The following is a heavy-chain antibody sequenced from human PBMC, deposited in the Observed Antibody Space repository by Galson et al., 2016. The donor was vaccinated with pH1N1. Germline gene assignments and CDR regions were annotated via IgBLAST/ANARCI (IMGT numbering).Heavy chain of an antibody. J-gene: IGHJ4*02. Sequence: SLRLSCAASGFTFSNVWMSWVRQAPGKGLEWVGRIKSKADSYATAYAASMKGRFTISRDDSKNTTFLQMNSLNTEDTAVYYCTRSRGYGFDYWGQGTLVTVSS. V-gene: IGHV3-73*01. D-gene: IGHD5-12*01. CDR3: TRSRGYGFDY. CDR1: GFTFSNVW. CDR2: IKSKADSYAT.